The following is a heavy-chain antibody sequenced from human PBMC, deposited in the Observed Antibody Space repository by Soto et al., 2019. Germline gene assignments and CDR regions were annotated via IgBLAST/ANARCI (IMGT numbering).Heavy chain of an antibody. V-gene: IGHV3-30-3*01. CDR2: ISYDGSNK. Sequence: PGGSLRLSCAASGFTFSDYAMHWVRQAPGKGLEWVAVISYDGSNKYYADSVKGRFTISRDNSKNTLYLQMNSLRAEDTAVYYCARVAKGIAAAGTLYYFDYWGQGTLVTVSS. CDR3: ARVAKGIAAAGTLYYFDY. CDR1: GFTFSDYA. J-gene: IGHJ4*02. D-gene: IGHD6-13*01.